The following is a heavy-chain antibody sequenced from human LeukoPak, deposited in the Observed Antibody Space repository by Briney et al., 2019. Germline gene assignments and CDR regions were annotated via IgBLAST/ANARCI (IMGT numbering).Heavy chain of an antibody. CDR2: ISYSGST. V-gene: IGHV4-59*01. CDR3: ARALAPYGDYAFDY. D-gene: IGHD4-17*01. J-gene: IGHJ4*02. Sequence: SETLSLTCTVSGDSISSYYWTWIRQPPGKGLEWIGRISYSGSTNYNPSLKSRVTISVDTSKSQFSLKLSSVTAADTAVYYCARALAPYGDYAFDYWGQGTLVTVSS. CDR1: GDSISSYY.